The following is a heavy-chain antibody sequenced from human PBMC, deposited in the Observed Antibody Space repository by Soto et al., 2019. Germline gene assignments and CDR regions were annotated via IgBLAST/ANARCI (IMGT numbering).Heavy chain of an antibody. V-gene: IGHV3-30*18. Sequence: GGSLRLSCAASGFTFSNYGIHWVRQAPGKGLEWVAVISYDENKKYYAESVKGRFTISRDNFRNTAYLQMNNLRAEDTAVYYCVKGTGAEYTYHLLDFWGHGTLVTVSS. J-gene: IGHJ4*01. CDR1: GFTFSNYG. CDR2: ISYDENKK. CDR3: VKGTGAEYTYHLLDF. D-gene: IGHD6-25*01.